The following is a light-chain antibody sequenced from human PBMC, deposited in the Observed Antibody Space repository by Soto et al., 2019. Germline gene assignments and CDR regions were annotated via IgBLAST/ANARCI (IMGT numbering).Light chain of an antibody. CDR1: SSDVGSYNP. V-gene: IGLV2-23*01. CDR2: EGS. CDR3: CSYAGSTTLYV. Sequence: QSVLTQPASVSGSPGQSITISCTGTSSDVGSYNPVSWYQQHPGKAPKVIICEGSKRPSGVSNRFSGSKSGNTASLTISGLQAEDEADYYCCSYAGSTTLYVFGTGTKVTVL. J-gene: IGLJ1*01.